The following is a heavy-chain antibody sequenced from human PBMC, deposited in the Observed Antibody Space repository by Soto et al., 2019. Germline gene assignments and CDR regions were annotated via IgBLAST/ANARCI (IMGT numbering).Heavy chain of an antibody. Sequence: PSETLSLTCTVSGGSISSGDYYWSCIRQPPGKGLEWIGYIYYSGSTYYNPSLKSRVTISVDTSKNQFSLKLSSVTAADTAVYYCARDPYSGYDLWGAFDIWGQGTMVTVSS. CDR3: ARDPYSGYDLWGAFDI. CDR1: GGSISSGDYY. V-gene: IGHV4-30-4*01. CDR2: IYYSGST. J-gene: IGHJ3*02. D-gene: IGHD5-12*01.